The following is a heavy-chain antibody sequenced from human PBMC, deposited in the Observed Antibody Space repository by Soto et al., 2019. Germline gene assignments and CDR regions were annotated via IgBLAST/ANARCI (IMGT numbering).Heavy chain of an antibody. D-gene: IGHD3-22*01. Sequence: GASVKVSWKASGGTFSSYAISWVRQAPGQGLEWMGGIIPIFGTANYAQKFQGRVTITADESTSTAYMELSSLRSEDTAVYYCARDLYDSSGYYATWYYYGMDVWGQGTTVTVSS. J-gene: IGHJ6*02. V-gene: IGHV1-69*13. CDR2: IIPIFGTA. CDR1: GGTFSSYA. CDR3: ARDLYDSSGYYATWYYYGMDV.